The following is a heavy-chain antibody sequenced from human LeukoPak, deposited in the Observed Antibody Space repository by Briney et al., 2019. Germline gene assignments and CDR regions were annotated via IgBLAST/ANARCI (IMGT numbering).Heavy chain of an antibody. CDR2: ISAYNGNT. J-gene: IGHJ6*03. Sequence: PGASVKVSCKASGYTFSRYGISWVRQAPGQGLEWMGWISAYNGNTNYAQNVQGRVIMTTDTSTSTAYMELRSLRSDDTAVYYCARVGLCSGGSCYCYMDVWGKGTTVTVSS. D-gene: IGHD2-15*01. V-gene: IGHV1-18*01. CDR1: GYTFSRYG. CDR3: ARVGLCSGGSCYCYMDV.